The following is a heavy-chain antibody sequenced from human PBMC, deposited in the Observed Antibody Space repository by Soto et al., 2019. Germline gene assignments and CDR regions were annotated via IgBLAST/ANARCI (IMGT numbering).Heavy chain of an antibody. CDR1: GFTFSSYG. V-gene: IGHV3-33*01. Sequence: GGSLRLSCAASGFTFSSYGMHWVRQAPGKGLEWVAVIWYDGSNKYYADSVKGRFTISRDNSKNTLYLQMNSLRAEDTAVYYCARANVRGGFLPATMTTGMYTWAQETALTIS. CDR2: IWYDGSNK. CDR3: ARANVRGGFLPATMTTGMYT. D-gene: IGHD2-2*01. J-gene: IGHJ6*02.